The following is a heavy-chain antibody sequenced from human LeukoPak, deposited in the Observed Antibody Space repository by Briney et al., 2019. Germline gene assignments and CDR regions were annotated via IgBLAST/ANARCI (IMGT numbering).Heavy chain of an antibody. Sequence: SQTLSLTCAVSGGSISSGGYSWSWIRQPPGKGLEWIGYIYHSGSTYYNPSLKSRVTISVDTSKNQFSLKLSSVTAADTAVYYCARQGYSYGPNWFDPWGQGTLVTVSS. V-gene: IGHV4-30-2*03. CDR1: GGSISSGGYS. CDR3: ARQGYSYGPNWFDP. CDR2: IYHSGST. D-gene: IGHD5-18*01. J-gene: IGHJ5*02.